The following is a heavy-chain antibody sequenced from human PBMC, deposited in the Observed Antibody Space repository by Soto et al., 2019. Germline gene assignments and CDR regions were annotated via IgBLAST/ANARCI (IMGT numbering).Heavy chain of an antibody. V-gene: IGHV4-31*03. J-gene: IGHJ4*02. D-gene: IGHD6-13*01. CDR2: IYYSGST. Sequence: PSETLSLTCTVSGGSISSGGYYWSWIRQHPGKGLEWIGYIYYSGSTYYNPSLKSRVTISVDTSKNQFSLKLSSVTAADTAVYYCARGTSERAAAADYWGQGTLVTVSS. CDR3: ARGTSERAAAADY. CDR1: GGSISSGGYY.